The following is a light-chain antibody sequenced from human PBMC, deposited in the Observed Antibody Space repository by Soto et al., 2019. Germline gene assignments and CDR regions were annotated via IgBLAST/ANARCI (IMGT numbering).Light chain of an antibody. J-gene: IGLJ1*01. CDR2: GNS. CDR1: SSDIGAGYD. Sequence: SVLTQPPSVSGAPGQRVTISCNGSSSDIGAGYDVHWYQQLPGTAPKLLIYGNSNRPSGVPDRFSGSKSGTSASLAITGLQAEDEADYYCQSYDSSLSGSGVFGTGTKVTVL. V-gene: IGLV1-40*01. CDR3: QSYDSSLSGSGV.